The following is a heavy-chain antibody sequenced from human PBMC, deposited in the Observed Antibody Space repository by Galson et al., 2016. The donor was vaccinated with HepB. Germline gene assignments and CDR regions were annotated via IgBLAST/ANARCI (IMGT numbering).Heavy chain of an antibody. D-gene: IGHD6-13*01. CDR2: IYLGDSGT. V-gene: IGHV5-51*01. CDR3: SIALNGNYWFDP. Sequence: QSGAEVKEPGESLKISCKGSGYNFANYWIGWVRQMPGKGLGWMGIIYLGDSGTRYSPSFRGQVTISADKSISTAYLQWSSLKASDTAMYYCSIALNGNYWFDPWGQGTLVTVSS. CDR1: GYNFANYW. J-gene: IGHJ5*02.